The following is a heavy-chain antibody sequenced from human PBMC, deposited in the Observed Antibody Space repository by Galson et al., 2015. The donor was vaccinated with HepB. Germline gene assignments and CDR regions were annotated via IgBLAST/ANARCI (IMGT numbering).Heavy chain of an antibody. Sequence: SVKVSCKASGYTFTSYHINWVRQATGQGLEWMGWMNPNSGNTGYAQKFQGRVTMTRNTSISTAYMELSSLRSEDTAVYYCARGRRPASRSWGAVNWFDPWGQGTLVTVSS. CDR3: ARGRRPASRSWGAVNWFDP. J-gene: IGHJ5*02. CDR1: GYTFTSYH. CDR2: MNPNSGNT. V-gene: IGHV1-8*01. D-gene: IGHD6-13*01.